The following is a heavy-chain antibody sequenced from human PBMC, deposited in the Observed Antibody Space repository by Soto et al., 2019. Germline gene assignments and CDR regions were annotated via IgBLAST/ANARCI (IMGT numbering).Heavy chain of an antibody. CDR1: GFTFSSYS. D-gene: IGHD3-22*01. Sequence: AGGSLRLSCAASGFTFSSYSMNWVRQAPGKGLEWVSYISSSSSTIYYADSVKGRFTISRDNAKNSLYLQMNSLRDEDTAVYYCAREERKTSKKTFSFYYDSSGYYGHNWFDPWGQGTRVTVSS. J-gene: IGHJ5*02. CDR2: ISSSSSTI. CDR3: AREERKTSKKTFSFYYDSSGYYGHNWFDP. V-gene: IGHV3-48*02.